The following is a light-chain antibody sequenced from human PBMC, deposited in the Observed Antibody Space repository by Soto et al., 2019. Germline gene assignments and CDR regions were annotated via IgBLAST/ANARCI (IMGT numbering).Light chain of an antibody. CDR1: SSDIGGYDY. V-gene: IGLV2-8*01. CDR2: EVT. CDR3: SSYGNNNGGNNGVI. Sequence: QSALTQPPSASGSPGQSVTISCAGTSSDIGGYDYVSWYQQYPGKAPKLLIYEVTKRPSGVPDRFSASKSGNTASLTVSGLQTEDEADYYCSSYGNNNGGNNGVIFGGGTKLTVL. J-gene: IGLJ2*01.